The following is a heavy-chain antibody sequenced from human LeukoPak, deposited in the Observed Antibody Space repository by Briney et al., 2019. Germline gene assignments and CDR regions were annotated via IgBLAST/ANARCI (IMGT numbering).Heavy chain of an antibody. V-gene: IGHV3-30-3*01. Sequence: GGSLRLSCAASGFTFSSYAMRWVRQAPGKGLEWVAVISYDGSNKYYADSVKGRFTISRDNSKNTLYLQMNSLRAEDTAVYYCARVGSRRYYYDSSGYPTPLDYWGQGTLVTVSS. D-gene: IGHD3-22*01. CDR2: ISYDGSNK. CDR3: ARVGSRRYYYDSSGYPTPLDY. CDR1: GFTFSSYA. J-gene: IGHJ4*02.